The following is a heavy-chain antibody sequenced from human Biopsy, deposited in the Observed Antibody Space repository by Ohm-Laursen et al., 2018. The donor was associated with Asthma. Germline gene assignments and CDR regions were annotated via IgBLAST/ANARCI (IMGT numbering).Heavy chain of an antibody. CDR1: GFTFSTYA. J-gene: IGHJ6*02. CDR3: AKWDTYYDFWSGYYTRYNYYYYGMDV. D-gene: IGHD3-3*01. V-gene: IGHV3-30*18. Sequence: SLRLSCAASGFTFSTYAMHWVRQAPGKGLEWVAVISYDGSNKYYADSVKGRFTISRDNSKNTLYLQMSSLRAEDTAVYYCAKWDTYYDFWSGYYTRYNYYYYGMDVWGQGTTVTVSS. CDR2: ISYDGSNK.